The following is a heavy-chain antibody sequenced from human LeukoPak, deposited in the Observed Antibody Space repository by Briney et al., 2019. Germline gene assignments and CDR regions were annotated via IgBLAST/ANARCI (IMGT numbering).Heavy chain of an antibody. CDR3: ARKTGDLYYFDY. J-gene: IGHJ4*02. Sequence: SETLSLTCTVSGGSISTFYWSWIRQPPGKGLEWIGYISYSGRTNYNPSLKSRVTISVDTSKNQFSLRLSSVTAADTAVYYCARKTGDLYYFDYWGQGTLVTVSS. V-gene: IGHV4-59*01. CDR1: GGSISTFY. CDR2: ISYSGRT. D-gene: IGHD7-27*01.